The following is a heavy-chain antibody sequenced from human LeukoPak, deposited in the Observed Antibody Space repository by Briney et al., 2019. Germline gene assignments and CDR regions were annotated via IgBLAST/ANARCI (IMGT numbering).Heavy chain of an antibody. D-gene: IGHD2-21*01. Sequence: ASETLSLTCAVSGGSISSSNWWSWVRQPPGKGLEWIGEIYHSGSTNYNPSLKSRVTISVDTSENQFSLKLSSVTAADTAVYYCARPDWPSGFDPWGQGTLVTVSS. CDR3: ARPDWPSGFDP. V-gene: IGHV4-4*02. CDR1: GGSISSSNW. CDR2: IYHSGST. J-gene: IGHJ5*02.